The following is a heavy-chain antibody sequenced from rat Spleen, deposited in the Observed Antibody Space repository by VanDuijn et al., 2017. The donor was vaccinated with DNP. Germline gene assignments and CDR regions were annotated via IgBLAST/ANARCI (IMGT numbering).Heavy chain of an antibody. CDR2: ISSDGGST. V-gene: IGHV5-7*01. D-gene: IGHD5-1*01. CDR3: VTLGTAVDY. J-gene: IGHJ2*01. Sequence: EVQLVESGGGLVQPGRSLKLSCAASKFTFSDYNMAWVRQAPKKGLEWVATISSDGGSTFHRDSVKGRFTISRDNAKSTLYLQMDSLRSEDTATYYCVTLGTAVDYWGQGVIVTVSS. CDR1: KFTFSDYN.